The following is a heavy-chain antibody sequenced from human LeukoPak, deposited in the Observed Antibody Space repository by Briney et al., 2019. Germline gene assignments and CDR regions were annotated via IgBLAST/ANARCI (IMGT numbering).Heavy chain of an antibody. CDR3: AGGDPFNYYMDV. Sequence: SVKVSCKASGGTFSGHAISWVRQAPGQGLEWMGGLIPIFGTTNYTQRFQGRLKISTDDSTATAYMEMSSLRSEDTAVYYCAGGDPFNYYMDVWGEGTTVTVSS. V-gene: IGHV1-69*05. J-gene: IGHJ6*03. CDR1: GGTFSGHA. CDR2: LIPIFGTT. D-gene: IGHD2-21*01.